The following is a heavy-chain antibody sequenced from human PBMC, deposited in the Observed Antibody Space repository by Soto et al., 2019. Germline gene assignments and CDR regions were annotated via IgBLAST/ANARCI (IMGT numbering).Heavy chain of an antibody. J-gene: IGHJ3*02. V-gene: IGHV4-34*01. CDR3: AATNPTILEVTTFRDAFDI. CDR2: IYYSGST. Sequence: PSETLSLTCAVYGGSFSGYYWSWIRQPPGKGLEWIGSIYYSGSTYYNPSLKSRVTISVDTSKNQFSLKLSSVTAADTAVYYCAATNPTILEVTTFRDAFDIWGQGTMVTVS. CDR1: GGSFSGYY. D-gene: IGHD4-17*01.